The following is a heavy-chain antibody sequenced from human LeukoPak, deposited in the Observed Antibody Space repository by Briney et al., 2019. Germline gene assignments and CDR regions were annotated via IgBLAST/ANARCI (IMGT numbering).Heavy chain of an antibody. CDR3: ARSITSSWYGDFQH. D-gene: IGHD6-13*01. CDR1: GGSITSGEYF. Sequence: SETLSLTCDVSGGSITSGEYFWSWIRQPPGKGLEWIGYIYHSGRTSYNPPLKSRVTISVDTSKNQFSLKLSSVTAADTAVYYCARSITSSWYGDFQHWGQGTLVTVSS. J-gene: IGHJ1*01. V-gene: IGHV4-30-2*02. CDR2: IYHSGRT.